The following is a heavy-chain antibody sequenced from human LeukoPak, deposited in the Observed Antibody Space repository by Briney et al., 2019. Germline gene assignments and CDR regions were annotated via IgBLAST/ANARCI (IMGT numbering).Heavy chain of an antibody. CDR3: AREGYYYDSSGYYGVGDPIPFDY. CDR2: ISSSGSTI. J-gene: IGHJ4*02. CDR1: GFTFSSYE. Sequence: GGSLRLSCAASGFTFSSYEMNWVRQAPGKGLEWVSYISSSGSTIYYADSVKGRFTISGDNAKNSLYLQMNSLRAEDTAVYYCAREGYYYDSSGYYGVGDPIPFDYWGQGTLVTVSS. D-gene: IGHD3-22*01. V-gene: IGHV3-48*03.